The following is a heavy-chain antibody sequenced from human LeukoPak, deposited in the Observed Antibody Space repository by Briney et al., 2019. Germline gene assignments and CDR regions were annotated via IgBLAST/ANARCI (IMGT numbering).Heavy chain of an antibody. D-gene: IGHD6-19*01. V-gene: IGHV4-61*02. CDR2: LYTSGST. J-gene: IGHJ6*03. CDR1: GGSISSGSYY. Sequence: SETLSLTCTVSGGSISSGSYYWSWIRQPAGKGLEWIGRLYTSGSTNYNPSLKSRVTISVDTSKNQFSLKLSSVTAADTAVYYCARRFVRAGTNLRTSYYMDVWGKGTTVTVSS. CDR3: ARRFVRAGTNLRTSYYMDV.